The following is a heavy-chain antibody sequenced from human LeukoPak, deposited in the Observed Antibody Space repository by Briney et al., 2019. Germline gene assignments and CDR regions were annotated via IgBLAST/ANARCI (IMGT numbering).Heavy chain of an antibody. CDR3: AKDGYCSGGSCYSGAFDY. J-gene: IGHJ4*02. D-gene: IGHD2-15*01. V-gene: IGHV3-30*18. Sequence: PGRSLILSCAASGFTFSNYGMHWVRQAPGKGLEWVAVISYDGSNKYYADSVKGRFTISRDNSKNTLYLQMNSLRAEDTTMYYCAKDGYCSGGSCYSGAFDYWGQGTLVTVSS. CDR2: ISYDGSNK. CDR1: GFTFSNYG.